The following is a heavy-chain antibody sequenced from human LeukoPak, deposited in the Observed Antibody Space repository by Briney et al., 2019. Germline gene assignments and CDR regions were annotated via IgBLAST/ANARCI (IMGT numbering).Heavy chain of an antibody. V-gene: IGHV3-48*02. CDR1: GFIFSNYA. CDR3: ARAGIIVGASYNFDY. Sequence: QPGGSLRLSCAASGFIFSNYAMNWVRQAPGKGLEWVSYISGGSSTIYYADSVKGRFTVSRDNAKNSLYLQMNSLRDEDTAVYYCARAGIIVGASYNFDYWGQGTLVTVSS. D-gene: IGHD1-26*01. J-gene: IGHJ4*02. CDR2: ISGGSSTI.